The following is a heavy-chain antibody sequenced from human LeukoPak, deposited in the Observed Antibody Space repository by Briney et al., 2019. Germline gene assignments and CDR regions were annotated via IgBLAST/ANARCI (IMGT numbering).Heavy chain of an antibody. Sequence: GGSLRLSCAVSGFTFRNYGMHWVRQAPGKALEWVAFILYDGVNKYYGDSVKGRFTISRDNSKSTVYLEMNSLRPEDTAVYYCAKREAVAAMSDFDYWGQGTLVTVSS. CDR2: ILYDGVNK. J-gene: IGHJ4*02. CDR3: AKREAVAAMSDFDY. V-gene: IGHV3-30*02. CDR1: GFTFRNYG. D-gene: IGHD6-19*01.